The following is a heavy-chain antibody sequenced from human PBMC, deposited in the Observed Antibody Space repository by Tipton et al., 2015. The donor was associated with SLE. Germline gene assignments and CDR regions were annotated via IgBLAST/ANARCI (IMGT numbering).Heavy chain of an antibody. CDR3: ARDGAVDATGS. J-gene: IGHJ5*02. D-gene: IGHD6-19*01. CDR2: VSHSGST. Sequence: TLSLTCAVSGFSLRSGYYWSWVRQTPGKGLEWIGSVSHSGSTYYHPSLRGRITISVDTSKNHFSLKLTSVTAADTAVYYCARDGAVDATGSWGQGTLVTVSS. CDR1: GFSLRSGYY. V-gene: IGHV4-38-2*02.